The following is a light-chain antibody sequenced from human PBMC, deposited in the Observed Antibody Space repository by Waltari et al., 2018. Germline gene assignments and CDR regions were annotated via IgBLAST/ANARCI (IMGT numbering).Light chain of an antibody. CDR2: VVF. CDR3: SSYTGRSTLYV. CDR1: SNDVGGYNH. J-gene: IGLJ1*01. Sequence: QSALTQPRSVSGSPGQSVTFSCTGTSNDVGGYNHFSFYQQSPGKAPNLMFYVVFNRPPGVPDRFSGSKYGHTASLTISGLQADDEADYYCSSYTGRSTLYVFGTGTTVTVL. V-gene: IGLV2-11*01.